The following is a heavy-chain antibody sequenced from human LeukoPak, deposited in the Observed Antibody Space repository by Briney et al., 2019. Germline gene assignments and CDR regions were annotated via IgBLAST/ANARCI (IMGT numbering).Heavy chain of an antibody. D-gene: IGHD6-13*01. J-gene: IGHJ4*02. CDR1: GFTLSGYG. V-gene: IGHV3-21*05. Sequence: PGGSLRLSCAASGFTLSGYGMNWVRQAPGKGLEWVSYISSSTRIIYYADSVKGRFTISRDNAKNSLYLQMNSLRAEDTAVYYCAREGIAAAGTGYWGQGTLVTVSS. CDR3: AREGIAAAGTGY. CDR2: ISSSTRII.